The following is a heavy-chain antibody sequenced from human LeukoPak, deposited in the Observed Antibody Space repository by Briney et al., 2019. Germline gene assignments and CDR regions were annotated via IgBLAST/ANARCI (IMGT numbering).Heavy chain of an antibody. J-gene: IGHJ6*03. D-gene: IGHD4-17*01. CDR2: ITSSNTYI. CDR3: ARDYGDYEPGRHHYYHYYMDV. V-gene: IGHV3-21*06. CDR1: GFTFSSYS. Sequence: PGGSLRLSCAASGFTFSSYSMTWVRQAPGKGLEWVSSITSSNTYIYYADSVKGRFTISRDNAKNSLYLQMNSLRAEDTAVYYCARDYGDYEPGRHHYYHYYMDVWGKGTTVTVSS.